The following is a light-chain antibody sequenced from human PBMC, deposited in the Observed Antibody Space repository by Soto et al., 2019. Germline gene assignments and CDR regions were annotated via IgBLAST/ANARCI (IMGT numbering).Light chain of an antibody. J-gene: IGLJ1*01. Sequence: QSVLTQPASVSGSPGQSITISCTGTSSDIGTYDLVSWYQQFPGKAPKVIIYDDDKRPSGIPDRFSGSKSGTSATLGITGFQTGDEADYYCGSWDSSLSAYVFGTGTKLTVL. CDR1: SSDIGTYDL. V-gene: IGLV1-51*01. CDR2: DDD. CDR3: GSWDSSLSAYV.